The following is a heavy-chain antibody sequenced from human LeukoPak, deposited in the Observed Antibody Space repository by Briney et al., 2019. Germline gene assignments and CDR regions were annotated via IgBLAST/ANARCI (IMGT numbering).Heavy chain of an antibody. CDR3: ARAGGYFGWATAPSYYYPMDV. J-gene: IGHJ6*02. D-gene: IGHD3-10*01. CDR1: GYTFTSYG. Sequence: ASVKVSCKASGYTFTSYGISWVRQAPGQGLEGMGWSSGYNGNTNYTQKLQGRVAMTTDTSTSTAYMELRSLRSAATAVYYCARAGGYFGWATAPSYYYPMDVWGQGTTVTVSS. V-gene: IGHV1-18*01. CDR2: SSGYNGNT.